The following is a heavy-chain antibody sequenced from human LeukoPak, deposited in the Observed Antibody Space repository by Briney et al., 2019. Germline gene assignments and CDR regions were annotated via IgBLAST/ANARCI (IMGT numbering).Heavy chain of an antibody. J-gene: IGHJ5*02. D-gene: IGHD3-3*01. V-gene: IGHV3-21*01. Sequence: GGSLRLSCAASGFTFSSYSMNWVRQAPGKGLEWVSSISSNSSYTYYADSVKGRFTISRDNAKNSLYLQMNSLRAEDTAVYYCAGGYYDFWSGYYRTQYNWFDTWGQGTLVTVSS. CDR3: AGGYYDFWSGYYRTQYNWFDT. CDR1: GFTFSSYS. CDR2: ISSNSSYT.